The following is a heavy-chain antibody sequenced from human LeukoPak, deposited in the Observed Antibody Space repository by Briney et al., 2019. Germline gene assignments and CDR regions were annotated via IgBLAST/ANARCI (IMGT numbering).Heavy chain of an antibody. V-gene: IGHV1-8*02. Sequence: ASVKVSCKASGYTFTSYDINWVRQATGQGLEWMGWMNPNSGNTGYAQKFQGRVTMTRNTSISTAYMELSSLRSEDTAVYYCASATGYSPSMDVWGKGTTVTVSS. CDR3: ASATGYSPSMDV. D-gene: IGHD3-9*01. CDR2: MNPNSGNT. J-gene: IGHJ6*03. CDR1: GYTFTSYD.